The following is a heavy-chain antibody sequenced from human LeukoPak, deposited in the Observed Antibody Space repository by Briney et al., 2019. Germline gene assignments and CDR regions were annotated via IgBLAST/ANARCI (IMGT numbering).Heavy chain of an antibody. V-gene: IGHV1-8*02. J-gene: IGHJ3*02. CDR1: GYTFTSYG. Sequence: GASVKVSCKASGYTFTSYGINWVRQATGQGLEWMGWMNPNSGNTGYAQKFQGRVTMTRNTSISTAYMELSSLRSEDTAVYYCARDPYSGLDAFDIWGQGTMVTVSS. CDR2: MNPNSGNT. CDR3: ARDPYSGLDAFDI. D-gene: IGHD4-23*01.